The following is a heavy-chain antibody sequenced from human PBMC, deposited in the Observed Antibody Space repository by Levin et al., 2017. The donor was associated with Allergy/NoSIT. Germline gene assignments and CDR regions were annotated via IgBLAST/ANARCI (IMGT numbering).Heavy chain of an antibody. J-gene: IGHJ4*02. CDR1: GGSISGGGYH. D-gene: IGHD2-2*03. CDR2: FYYSGST. CDR3: AREDGSTFDC. V-gene: IGHV4-31*03. Sequence: SQTLSLTCTVSGGSISGGGYHWTWIRQHPEKGLEWIGYFYYSGSTFYNPSLNSRLMISVDTSKNQFSLNVSSVTAADTAVYYCAREDGSTFDCWGQGALVAVTS.